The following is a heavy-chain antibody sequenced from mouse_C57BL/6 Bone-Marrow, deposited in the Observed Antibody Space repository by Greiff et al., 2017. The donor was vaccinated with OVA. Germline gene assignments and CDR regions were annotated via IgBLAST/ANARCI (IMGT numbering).Heavy chain of an antibody. Sequence: DVKLVESGGDLVKPGGSLKLSCAASGFTFSSYGMSWVRQTPDKRLEWVATISSGGSYTYYPDSVKGRFTISRDNAKNTLYLQMSSLKSEDTAMYYCARQSNCYFDYWGQGTTLTVSS. CDR1: GFTFSSYG. J-gene: IGHJ2*01. D-gene: IGHD2-5*01. CDR3: ARQSNCYFDY. CDR2: ISSGGSYT. V-gene: IGHV5-6*02.